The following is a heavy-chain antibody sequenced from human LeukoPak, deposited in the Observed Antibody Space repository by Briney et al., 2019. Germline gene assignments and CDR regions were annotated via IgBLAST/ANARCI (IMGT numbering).Heavy chain of an antibody. D-gene: IGHD2/OR15-2a*01. CDR3: ARHGGLEYYDP. CDR2: IYYSGST. Sequence: SETLSLTCTVSGGSISSYYWSWIRQPPGKGLEWIGYIYYSGSTYYDPSLKSRVTISVDTSRNQFSLKLSSVTAADTAVYYCARHGGLEYYDPWGQGTRVTVSS. J-gene: IGHJ5*02. V-gene: IGHV4-59*08. CDR1: GGSISSYY.